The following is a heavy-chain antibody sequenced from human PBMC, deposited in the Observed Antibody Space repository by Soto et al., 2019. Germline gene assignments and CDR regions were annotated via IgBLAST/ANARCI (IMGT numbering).Heavy chain of an antibody. CDR3: SSHTGKRRFLGELSC. J-gene: IGHJ4*02. Sequence: GGSLRLSCAASGFTFSSYSMNWVRQAPGKGLEWVSSISSSSSYIYYADSVKGRFTISRDNAKNQLYLKMNSLSAEDTAVYYCSSHTGKRRFLGELSCWGQGTLVTVSS. CDR2: ISSSSSYI. CDR1: GFTFSSYS. D-gene: IGHD3-16*02. V-gene: IGHV3-21*01.